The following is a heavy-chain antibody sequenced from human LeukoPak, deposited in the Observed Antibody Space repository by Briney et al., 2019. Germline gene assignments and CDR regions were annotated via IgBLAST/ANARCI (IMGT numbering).Heavy chain of an antibody. CDR3: ARVSPNRRISYGYQNWFDP. V-gene: IGHV1-18*01. Sequence: ASVKVSCKASGYTFTNYAMNWVRQAPGQGLEWMGWISGYNGNTNYAQKFQGRVSMTTDTSTSTAYMELRSLRSDDTAVYFCARVSPNRRISYGYQNWFDPWGQGTLVSVSS. J-gene: IGHJ5*02. CDR2: ISGYNGNT. D-gene: IGHD5-18*01. CDR1: GYTFTNYA.